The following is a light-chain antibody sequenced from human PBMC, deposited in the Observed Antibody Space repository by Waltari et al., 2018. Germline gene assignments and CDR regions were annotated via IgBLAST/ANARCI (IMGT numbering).Light chain of an antibody. J-gene: IGLJ3*02. CDR2: VNSDGSH. V-gene: IGLV4-69*02. CDR3: ETGGHGTWV. Sequence: QLVLTQSPSASAPLGASVKLTCTLDSGHSSNIVAWLQQHPAKGPRYLMKVNSDGSHSKGDEIPDRFSGSSSGAERYLTISSVQSEDEADYYCETGGHGTWVFGGGTKLTVL. CDR1: SGHSSNI.